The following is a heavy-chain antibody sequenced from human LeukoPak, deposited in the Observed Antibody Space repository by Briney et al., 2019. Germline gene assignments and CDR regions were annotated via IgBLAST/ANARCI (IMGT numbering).Heavy chain of an antibody. D-gene: IGHD6-13*01. V-gene: IGHV4-34*01. CDR3: ARGPDSSSAVFGNDY. CDR1: GGSFSGYY. CDR2: INHSGST. J-gene: IGHJ4*02. Sequence: PSETLSLTCAVYGGSFSGYYWSWIRQPPGKGLEWIGEINHSGSTNYNPSLKSRVTISVDTSKNQFSLKLSSVTAADTAVYYCARGPDSSSAVFGNDYWGQGTLVTVSS.